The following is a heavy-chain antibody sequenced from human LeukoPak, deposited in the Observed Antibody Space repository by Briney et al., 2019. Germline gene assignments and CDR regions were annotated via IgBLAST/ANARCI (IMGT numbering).Heavy chain of an antibody. V-gene: IGHV4-34*01. Sequence: PSETLSLTCAVYGGSFSGYYWSWIRQPPGKGLEWIGEINHSGSTNYNPSLKSRVTISVDTSKNQFSLKLSSVTAADTAVYYCARLTYGSGSYYIGYWGQGTLVTVSS. J-gene: IGHJ4*02. CDR1: GGSFSGYY. D-gene: IGHD3-10*01. CDR3: ARLTYGSGSYYIGY. CDR2: INHSGST.